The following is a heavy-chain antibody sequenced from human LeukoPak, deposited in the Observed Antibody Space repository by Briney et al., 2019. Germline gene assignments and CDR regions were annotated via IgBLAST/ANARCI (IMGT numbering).Heavy chain of an antibody. Sequence: PGGSLRLSCAASGFTFSSYGMHWVRQAPGKGLEWVAVISYDGSNKYYADSVKGRFTISRDNSKDTLYLQMNSLRAEDTAVYYCARDPFGWGSNTLDYWGQGTLVTVSS. V-gene: IGHV3-30*03. CDR1: GFTFSSYG. CDR2: ISYDGSNK. D-gene: IGHD3-16*01. CDR3: ARDPFGWGSNTLDY. J-gene: IGHJ4*02.